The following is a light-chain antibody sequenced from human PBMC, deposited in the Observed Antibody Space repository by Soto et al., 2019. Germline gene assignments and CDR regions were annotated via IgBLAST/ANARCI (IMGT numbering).Light chain of an antibody. V-gene: IGKV3-20*01. CDR2: DAS. CDR1: QRVSNSY. CDR3: QQYERPPFA. Sequence: EIVLTQSPGTLSLSPGDRATLSCRASQRVSNSYLAWYQQKPGQAPRLLIYDASTRAAGVPDRVTGGGSGTDFTPTINALEPEDFALYFCQQYERPPFAFGQGTRLEI. J-gene: IGKJ2*01.